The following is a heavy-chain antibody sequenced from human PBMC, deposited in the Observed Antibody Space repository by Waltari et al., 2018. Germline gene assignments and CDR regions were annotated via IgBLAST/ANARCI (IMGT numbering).Heavy chain of an antibody. Sequence: EVQLVESGGGLVNPGGSLRLSCAASGFTFRNTWMDGVRQAPGTGLEWIARIKTQSDGGGATYYAAPVTGRFTVSRDDSKNMLYLQMSSLKTEDTAMYYCTTDQGDSYTFYSFDYWGQGTLVTVSS. J-gene: IGHJ4*02. D-gene: IGHD3-16*02. V-gene: IGHV3-15*01. CDR2: IKTQSDGGGAT. CDR1: GFTFRNTW. CDR3: TTDQGDSYTFYSFDY.